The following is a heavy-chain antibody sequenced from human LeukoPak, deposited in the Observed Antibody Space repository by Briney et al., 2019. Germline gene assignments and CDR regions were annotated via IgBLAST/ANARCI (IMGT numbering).Heavy chain of an antibody. CDR2: IHYTGST. D-gene: IGHD3-10*01. CDR1: GGSISSYY. Sequence: SETLSLTCTVSGGSISSYYWSWIRQPPRKGLEWIGYIHYTGSTNYNPSLKSRVTISVDTSKNQFSLKLSSVTAANTAVYYCARVEEGYGSGRRENYYYYYMDVWGKGTTVTISS. J-gene: IGHJ6*03. V-gene: IGHV4-59*01. CDR3: ARVEEGYGSGRRENYYYYYMDV.